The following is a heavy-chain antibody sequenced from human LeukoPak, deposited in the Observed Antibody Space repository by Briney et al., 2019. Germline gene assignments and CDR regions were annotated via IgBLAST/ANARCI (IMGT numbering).Heavy chain of an antibody. CDR3: AQYNYVHDVFDI. CDR1: GVIVSSNY. V-gene: IGHV3-53*01. D-gene: IGHD3-10*02. Sequence: PGGSLRLSRAASGVIVSSNYMSWVRQAPGKGLEWVSVIYTGGSTYYADSVKGRFTISRDNSKNTLYLQLNSLRAEDTAVYYCAQYNYVHDVFDIWGQGTMVTVSS. CDR2: IYTGGST. J-gene: IGHJ3*02.